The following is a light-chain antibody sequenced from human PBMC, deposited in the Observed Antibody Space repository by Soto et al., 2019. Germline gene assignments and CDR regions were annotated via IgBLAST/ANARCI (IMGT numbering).Light chain of an antibody. CDR1: SSDVGGYNY. CDR2: EVS. J-gene: IGLJ2*01. CDR3: SSYTDTTVVV. V-gene: IGLV2-14*01. Sequence: QSALTQPASVSGSPGQSITISCTATSSDVGGYNYVSWYQQHPGKAPKLMIYEVSNRPSGVSDRFSGSKSGNTASLTISGLQAEDEADYYCSSYTDTTVVVFGGGTQLTVL.